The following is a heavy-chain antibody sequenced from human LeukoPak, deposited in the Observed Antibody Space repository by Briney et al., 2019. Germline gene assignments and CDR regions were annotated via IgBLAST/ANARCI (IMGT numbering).Heavy chain of an antibody. Sequence: SETLSLTCAVHGGSFSGYYWSWIRQPPGKGLEWIGEINHSGSTNYNPSLKSRVTISVDTSKNQFSLKLSSVTAADTAVYYCARDCSSTSCYGDWGQGTLVTVSS. CDR3: ARDCSSTSCYGD. V-gene: IGHV4-34*01. D-gene: IGHD2-2*01. J-gene: IGHJ4*02. CDR1: GGSFSGYY. CDR2: INHSGST.